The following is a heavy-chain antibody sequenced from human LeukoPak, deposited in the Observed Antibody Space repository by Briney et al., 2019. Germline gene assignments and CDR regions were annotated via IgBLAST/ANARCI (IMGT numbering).Heavy chain of an antibody. V-gene: IGHV4-4*07. CDR3: GSSTTPSTYYYYYYMDV. CDR2: IYTSGST. Sequence: SETLSLTCTVSGGSISSYYWSWIRQPAGKGLEWVGRIYTSGSTNYNPSLKSRVTISVDKSKNQFSVKPSSVTAAGTGVYYCGSSTTPSTYYYYYYMDVWGKGTTVTVS. CDR1: GGSISSYY. D-gene: IGHD4-11*01. J-gene: IGHJ6*03.